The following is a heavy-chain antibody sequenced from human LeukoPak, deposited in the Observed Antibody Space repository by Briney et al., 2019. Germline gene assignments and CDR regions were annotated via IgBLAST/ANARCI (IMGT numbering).Heavy chain of an antibody. CDR2: ISWNSGSI. J-gene: IGHJ4*02. Sequence: PGGSLRLSCAASGFTFDDYAMHWVRQAPGKGLEWVSGISWNSGSIGYADSVKGRFTISRDNAKNSLYLQMNSLRAEDTALYYCAKDPQRIAVTGAYFDYWGQGTLVTVSS. D-gene: IGHD6-19*01. V-gene: IGHV3-9*01. CDR3: AKDPQRIAVTGAYFDY. CDR1: GFTFDDYA.